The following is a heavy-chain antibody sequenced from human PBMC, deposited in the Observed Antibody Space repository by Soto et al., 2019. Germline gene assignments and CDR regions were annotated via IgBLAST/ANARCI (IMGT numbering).Heavy chain of an antibody. CDR3: PTHHPFLYYYGRDV. CDR2: IKSKTDGGTT. J-gene: IGHJ6*02. V-gene: IGHV3-15*07. CDR1: GFTFSNAW. Sequence: GGSLRLSCAASGFTFSNAWMNWVRQAPGKGLEWVGRIKSKTDGGTTDYAAPVKGRFTISRDDSKNTLYLRMNSLKTEDTAVNYCPTHHPFLYYYGRDVWGQGTTVTVSS.